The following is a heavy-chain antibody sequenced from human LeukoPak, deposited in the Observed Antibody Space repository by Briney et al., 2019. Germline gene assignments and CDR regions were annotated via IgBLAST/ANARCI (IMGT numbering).Heavy chain of an antibody. D-gene: IGHD3-10*01. CDR1: GFTFSSYG. J-gene: IGHJ4*02. Sequence: GGSPRLSCAASGFTFSSYGMHWVRQAPGKGLEWVAVIWYDGSNKYYADSVKGRFTISRDNSKNTLYLQMNSLRAEDTAVYYCAKDYYGSGSSGFDYWGQGTLVTVSS. CDR2: IWYDGSNK. V-gene: IGHV3-33*06. CDR3: AKDYYGSGSSGFDY.